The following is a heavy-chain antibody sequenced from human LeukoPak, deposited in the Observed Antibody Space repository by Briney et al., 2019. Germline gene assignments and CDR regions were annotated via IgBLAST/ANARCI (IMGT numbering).Heavy chain of an antibody. CDR2: FDPEDGET. Sequence: ASVKVSCKVTGYTLTELSMHWVRQAPGKGLEWMGAFDPEDGETIYAQKFQGRVTMTEDTSTDTAYMELSSLRSEDTAVYYCATDDYYGSGSYYRNWGQGTLVTVSS. D-gene: IGHD3-10*01. J-gene: IGHJ4*02. CDR3: ATDDYYGSGSYYRN. CDR1: GYTLTELS. V-gene: IGHV1-24*01.